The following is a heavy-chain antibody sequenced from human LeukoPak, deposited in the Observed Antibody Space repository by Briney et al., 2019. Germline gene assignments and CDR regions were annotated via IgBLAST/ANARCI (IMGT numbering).Heavy chain of an antibody. J-gene: IGHJ5*02. CDR1: GYTFTSYD. D-gene: IGHD3-16*01. V-gene: IGHV1-8*01. CDR3: ARVGGVHLTRYNWFDP. CDR2: MNPNSGNT. Sequence: WASVKVSCKASGYTFTSYDINWVRQATGQGLEWMGWMNPNSGNTGYAQKFQGRVTMTRNTSISTAYMELSSLRSEDTAVYYCARVGGVHLTRYNWFDPWGQGTLVTVSS.